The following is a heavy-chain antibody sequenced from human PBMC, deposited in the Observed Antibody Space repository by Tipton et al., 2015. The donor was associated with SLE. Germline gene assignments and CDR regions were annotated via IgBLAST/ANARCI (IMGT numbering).Heavy chain of an antibody. Sequence: TLSLTCTVSGGSISSGGYYWSWIRQHPGKGLEWIGYIYYSGSTHYNPSLKSRVTISVDTSKNQFSLKLSSVTAADTAVYYCARVLYGSGSPFDYWGQGTLVTVSS. CDR1: GGSISSGGYY. D-gene: IGHD3-10*01. CDR3: ARVLYGSGSPFDY. CDR2: IYYSGST. V-gene: IGHV4-31*03. J-gene: IGHJ4*02.